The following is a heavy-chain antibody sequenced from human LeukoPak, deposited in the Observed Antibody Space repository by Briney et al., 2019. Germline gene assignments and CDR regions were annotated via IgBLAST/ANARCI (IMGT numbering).Heavy chain of an antibody. CDR1: GFTFSSYS. V-gene: IGHV3-48*01. CDR3: ARVSRYDFWSGYYSYYYYYMDV. D-gene: IGHD3-3*01. Sequence: PGGSLRLSCAASGFTFSSYSMNWVRQAPGKGLEWASYISSSSSTIYYADSVKGRFTISGDNAKNSLYLQMNSLRAEDTAVYYCARVSRYDFWSGYYSYYYYYMDVWGKGTTVTVSS. J-gene: IGHJ6*03. CDR2: ISSSSSTI.